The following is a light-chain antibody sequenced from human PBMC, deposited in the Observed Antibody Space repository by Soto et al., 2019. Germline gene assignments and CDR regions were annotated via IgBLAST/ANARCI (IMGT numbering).Light chain of an antibody. CDR1: QSVSSN. CDR2: GAS. V-gene: IGKV3-15*01. J-gene: IGKJ2*01. Sequence: EIVMTQSPATLSVSPGERATLSCRASQSVSSNLAWYQQKPGLAPRLLIYGASTRATGIPARFSGSGSGTEFTLTISSLQSEDFAVYYCQQYNKWPPYTFGQGTKLEIK. CDR3: QQYNKWPPYT.